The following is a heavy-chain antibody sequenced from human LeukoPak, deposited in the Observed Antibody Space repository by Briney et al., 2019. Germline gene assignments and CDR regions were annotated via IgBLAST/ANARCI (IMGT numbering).Heavy chain of an antibody. V-gene: IGHV4-34*01. Sequence: PSETLSLTCAVYGGSFSGYYWSWIRQPPGKGLEWIGEINHSGSTNYNPSLKSRVTISVDTSKNQFSLKLSSVTAADTAVYYCARVSGGYYDSSGYYYDYWGQGTLVTVSS. CDR1: GGSFSGYY. J-gene: IGHJ4*02. CDR3: ARVSGGYYDSSGYYYDY. D-gene: IGHD3-22*01. CDR2: INHSGST.